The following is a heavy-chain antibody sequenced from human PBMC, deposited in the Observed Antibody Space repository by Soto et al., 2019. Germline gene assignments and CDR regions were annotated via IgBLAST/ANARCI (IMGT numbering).Heavy chain of an antibody. CDR2: IYYSGST. CDR1: GGSISSYY. J-gene: IGHJ3*02. Sequence: SETLSLTCTVSGGSISSYYWSWIRQPPGKGLEWIGYIYYSGSTNYNPSLKSRVTISVDTSKNQFSLKLSSVTAADTAVYYCARDRSVVVAATRSDAFDIWGQGTMVTVSS. D-gene: IGHD2-15*01. CDR3: ARDRSVVVAATRSDAFDI. V-gene: IGHV4-59*01.